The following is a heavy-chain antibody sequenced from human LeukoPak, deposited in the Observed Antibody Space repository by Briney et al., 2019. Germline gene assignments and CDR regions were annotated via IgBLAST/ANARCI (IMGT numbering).Heavy chain of an antibody. CDR1: GGSFSGYY. CDR2: INHSGST. CDR3: ARGRRVYNWNYYYGMDV. V-gene: IGHV4-34*01. Sequence: PSETLSLTCAVYGGSFSGYYWSWIRQPPGKGLEWIGEINHSGSTNYNPSLKSRVTISVDTSKNQFSLKLSSVTAADTAVYYCARGRRVYNWNYYYGMDVWGQGTTVTVSS. J-gene: IGHJ6*02. D-gene: IGHD1-20*01.